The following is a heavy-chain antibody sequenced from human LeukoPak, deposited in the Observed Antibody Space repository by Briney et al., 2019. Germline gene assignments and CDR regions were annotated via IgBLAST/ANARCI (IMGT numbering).Heavy chain of an antibody. CDR3: VSFYETY. J-gene: IGHJ4*02. V-gene: IGHV3-74*01. D-gene: IGHD2-2*01. CDR1: GFSFSGST. CDR2: INSDGSWT. Sequence: PGGSLRLSCATSGFSFSGSTMHWVRQAPGKGLVWVSHINSDGSWTSYADSVKGRFTISKDNAKNTVYLQMNNLRAEDTAVYYCVSFYETYWGRGTLVTVSS.